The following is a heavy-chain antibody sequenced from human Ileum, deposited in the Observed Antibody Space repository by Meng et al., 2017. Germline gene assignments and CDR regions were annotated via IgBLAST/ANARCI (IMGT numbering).Heavy chain of an antibody. CDR2: AST. V-gene: IGHV4-61*08. Sequence: QVQLEESGPGLVRPAETPSLICTFSVGSVSSDGLPWGWVRQPPGKGLEWIGYASTNYNPSLKSRVTISLDTSKNQFSLELSSVTAADTAVYYCARDHWGSLDYWGQGILVTVSS. CDR3: ARDHWGSLDY. D-gene: IGHD7-27*01. J-gene: IGHJ4*02. CDR1: VGSVSSDGLP.